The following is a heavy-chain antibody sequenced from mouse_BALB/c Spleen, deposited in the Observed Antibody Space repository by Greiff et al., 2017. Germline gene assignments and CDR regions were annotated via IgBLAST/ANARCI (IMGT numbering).Heavy chain of an antibody. CDR3: ARGDYDEAYFDY. J-gene: IGHJ2*01. D-gene: IGHD2-4*01. CDR2: INPYNGGT. CDR1: GYSFTGYT. Sequence: EVMLVESGPELVKPGASMKISCKASGYSFTGYTMNWVKQSHGKNLEWIGLINPYNGGTSYNQKFKGKATLTVDKSSSTAYMELLSLTSEDSAVYYCARGDYDEAYFDYWGQGTTLTVSS. V-gene: IGHV1-18*01.